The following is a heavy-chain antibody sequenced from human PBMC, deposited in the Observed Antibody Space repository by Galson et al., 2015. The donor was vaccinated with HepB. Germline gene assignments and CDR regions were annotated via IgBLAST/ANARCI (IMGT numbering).Heavy chain of an antibody. CDR3: ARDCYSYGYRDY. J-gene: IGHJ4*02. CDR1: GFTFSSYG. V-gene: IGHV3-21*01. CDR2: ISSGSSYI. Sequence: SVRLSCTASGFTFSSYGMNWVRQAPGKGLEWVSSISSGSSYIYNADTVKGRFTITRDNDKNSMYLQMNSLRVDDSAVYYCARDCYSYGYRDYWGQGTLVAVSS. D-gene: IGHD5-18*01.